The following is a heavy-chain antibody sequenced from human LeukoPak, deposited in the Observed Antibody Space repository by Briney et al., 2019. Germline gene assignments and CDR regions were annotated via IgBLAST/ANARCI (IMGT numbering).Heavy chain of an antibody. J-gene: IGHJ6*02. CDR1: GYTFTGYY. V-gene: IGHV1-2*02. Sequence: ASVKVSFKASGYTFTGYYMHWVRQAPGQGLELMGLINPNSGGTNYAQKFQGRVTMTWDTSISTDYMELSRLISDDTAVYYCASPPVGTMVRGGLYYSGMDVWGQGTTVPVSS. CDR2: INPNSGGT. D-gene: IGHD3-10*01. CDR3: ASPPVGTMVRGGLYYSGMDV.